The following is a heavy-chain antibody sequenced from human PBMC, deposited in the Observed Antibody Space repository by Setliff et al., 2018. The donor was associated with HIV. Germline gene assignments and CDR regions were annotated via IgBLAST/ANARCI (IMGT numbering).Heavy chain of an antibody. V-gene: IGHV4-59*08. CDR2: VCCSGST. Sequence: SETLSLTCTVSADSISSHFCSWIRQPPGKGLEWIGSVCCSGSTKYNPSLKSRVTISVDTSKNQFSLRLSSVTAADTAVYYCARGDILTGYYSYYFDYWGQGTLVTVSS. D-gene: IGHD3-9*01. CDR1: ADSISSHF. J-gene: IGHJ4*02. CDR3: ARGDILTGYYSYYFDY.